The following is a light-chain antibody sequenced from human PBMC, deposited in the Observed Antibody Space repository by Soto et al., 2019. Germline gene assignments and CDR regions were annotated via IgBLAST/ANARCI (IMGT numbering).Light chain of an antibody. J-gene: IGKJ1*01. CDR2: GAS. Sequence: EIVMTQSPATLSVSPGERATLXCRASQSVSSNLAWYQQKPGQAPRLLIYGASTRATGIPARFSGSGSGTEFTLTISSLQSEDFAVYYCQQYNNWPPRFGQGTKVEIK. V-gene: IGKV3-15*01. CDR1: QSVSSN. CDR3: QQYNNWPPR.